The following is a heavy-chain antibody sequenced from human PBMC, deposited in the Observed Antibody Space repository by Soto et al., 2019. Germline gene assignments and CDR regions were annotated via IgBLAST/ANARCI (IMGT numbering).Heavy chain of an antibody. CDR3: ARDSQTDSSGYYPLDY. CDR2: IYYSGST. CDR1: GGSISTYY. D-gene: IGHD3-22*01. V-gene: IGHV4-59*01. Sequence: PSETLSLTCTVSGGSISTYYWSWIRQPPGKGLEWIGYIYYSGSTNYNPSLKSRVTISVDTSKNQFSLKLSSVTAADTAVYYCARDSQTDSSGYYPLDYWGQGTLVTVSS. J-gene: IGHJ4*02.